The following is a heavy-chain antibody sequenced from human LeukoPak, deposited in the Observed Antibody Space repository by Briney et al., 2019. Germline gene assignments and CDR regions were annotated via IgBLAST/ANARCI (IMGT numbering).Heavy chain of an antibody. J-gene: IGHJ4*02. CDR1: GFTFSSYA. V-gene: IGHV3-23*01. CDR2: VSGSGSST. D-gene: IGHD6-19*01. CDR3: AKERSSGWPLDY. Sequence: GGSLRLSCAASGFTFSSYAMSWVRQAPRKGLEWVSVVSGSGSSTDYADSVKGRFTISRDNSKNTLYLQMSSLSAEDTAVFYCAKERSSGWPLDYWGQGTLVTVSS.